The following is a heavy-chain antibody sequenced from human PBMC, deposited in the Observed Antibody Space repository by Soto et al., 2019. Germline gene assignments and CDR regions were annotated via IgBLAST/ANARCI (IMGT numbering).Heavy chain of an antibody. D-gene: IGHD4-17*01. Sequence: GGSLRLSCAASVFTFSSFGMHWFRQAPGKGLEWVALLSYDGSKEYYADSVKGRFSVSRDNSKNTLYLQMNSLRVEDTAVYFCAKRLLRGTTLSVLDYWGRGTLVTVSS. CDR3: AKRLLRGTTLSVLDY. CDR1: VFTFSSFG. V-gene: IGHV3-30*18. J-gene: IGHJ4*02. CDR2: LSYDGSKE.